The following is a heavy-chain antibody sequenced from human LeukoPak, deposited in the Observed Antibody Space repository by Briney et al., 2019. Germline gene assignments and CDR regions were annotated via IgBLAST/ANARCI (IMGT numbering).Heavy chain of an antibody. CDR1: GYTFTSYY. CDR2: INPSGGST. V-gene: IGHV1-46*01. CDR3: ARDWKAGSGSFHLNFDY. D-gene: IGHD3-10*01. Sequence: GASVKVSCKASGYTFTSYYMHWVRQAPGQGLEWMGIINPSGGSTSYAQKFQGRVTMTRDTSTSTVYMKLSSLRSEDTAVYYCARDWKAGSGSFHLNFDYWGQGTLVTVSS. J-gene: IGHJ4*02.